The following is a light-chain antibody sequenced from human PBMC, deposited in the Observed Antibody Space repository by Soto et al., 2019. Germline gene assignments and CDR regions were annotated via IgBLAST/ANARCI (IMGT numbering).Light chain of an antibody. CDR3: QQYDSYSRT. CDR1: QGISRW. J-gene: IGKJ1*01. V-gene: IGKV1-5*03. Sequence: IQLTQSPSTLSASVGDRVSITCRASQGISRWLAWYQHKPGKAPNLLIYKASVLESGVPSRFSGGGSGTEFTLTITSLQPDDFATYYSQQYDSYSRTFGQGTKVEI. CDR2: KAS.